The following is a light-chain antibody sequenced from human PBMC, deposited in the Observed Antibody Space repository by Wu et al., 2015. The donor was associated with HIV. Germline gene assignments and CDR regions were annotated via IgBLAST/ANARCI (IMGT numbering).Light chain of an antibody. CDR1: QSVTSTY. CDR3: QQYGGSPPVT. V-gene: IGKV3-20*01. Sequence: EIVLTQSPGTLSLSPGERVTLSCRASQSVTSTYLAWYQQRPGQAPRLLIFGASSRATGIPGRFNGSGSGTDFILTINRLEPEDSAVYFCQQYGGSPPVTFGRGTRLEIK. J-gene: IGKJ5*01. CDR2: GAS.